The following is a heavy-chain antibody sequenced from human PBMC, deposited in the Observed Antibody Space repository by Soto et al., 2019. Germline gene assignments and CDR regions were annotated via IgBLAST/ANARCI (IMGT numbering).Heavy chain of an antibody. D-gene: IGHD3-10*02. CDR3: ARGTVYVTFFFPCLDV. V-gene: IGHV4-34*01. Sequence: PSETLSLTCAVYGESLSAYYWTWIRQPPGKGLEWIGEINQSGSTNYNPSLKSRVTMSADTSKKHFSLKVTSVTAADTAVYYCARGTVYVTFFFPCLDVWGQGTTVTVSS. CDR2: INQSGST. J-gene: IGHJ6*02. CDR1: GESLSAYY.